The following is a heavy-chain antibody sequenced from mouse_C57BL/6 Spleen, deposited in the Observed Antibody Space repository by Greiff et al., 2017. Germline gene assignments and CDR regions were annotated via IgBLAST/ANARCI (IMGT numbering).Heavy chain of an antibody. J-gene: IGHJ2*01. Sequence: QVQLKESGPELVKPGASVKISCKASGYAFSSSWMNWVKPRPGKGLEWIGRIYPGDGDPNSNGTFKGKATLTVDKSSITAYMQLSSLTSEDSAVYDGAKGVEYGSPLFDYWGQGTTLTVSS. CDR3: AKGVEYGSPLFDY. CDR2: IYPGDGDP. D-gene: IGHD1-1*01. V-gene: IGHV1-82*01. CDR1: GYAFSSSW.